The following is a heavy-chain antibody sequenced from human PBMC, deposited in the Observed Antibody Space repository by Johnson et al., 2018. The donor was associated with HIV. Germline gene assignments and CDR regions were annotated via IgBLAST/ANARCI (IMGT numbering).Heavy chain of an antibody. Sequence: QVQLVESGGGVVQPGRSLRLSCAASGFTFSSYAMYWVRQAPGKGLEWVAAISYDGSNKYYAESVKGRFTISRENSKNTLYMQMNSLRAEDPAVYYCARDDRSGWHELFAFDIWGQVTMVTISS. V-gene: IGHV3-30-3*01. J-gene: IGHJ3*02. CDR3: ARDDRSGWHELFAFDI. CDR2: ISYDGSNK. CDR1: GFTFSSYA. D-gene: IGHD3-22*01.